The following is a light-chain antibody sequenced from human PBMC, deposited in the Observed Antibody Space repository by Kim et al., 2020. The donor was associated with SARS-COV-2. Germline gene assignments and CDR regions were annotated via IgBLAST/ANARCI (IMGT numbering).Light chain of an antibody. Sequence: GQRVTISCSGGRSNIATNTVNWYQQLPGTAPQLLIYSNSERPSGVPDRFSGSKSGTSASLAISGLQSEDEADYHCAAWDDSLNGWVFGGGTQLTVL. CDR2: SNS. V-gene: IGLV1-44*01. J-gene: IGLJ3*02. CDR1: RSNIATNT. CDR3: AAWDDSLNGWV.